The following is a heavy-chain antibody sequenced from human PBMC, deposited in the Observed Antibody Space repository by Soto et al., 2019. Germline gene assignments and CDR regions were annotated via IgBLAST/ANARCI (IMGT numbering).Heavy chain of an antibody. CDR3: ARSQWYYYDSSGHNWFDP. CDR2: INAGNGNT. V-gene: IGHV1-3*01. D-gene: IGHD3-22*01. Sequence: ASVKVSCKASGYTFTSYAMHWVRQAPGQRLEWMGWINAGNGNTKYSQKFQGRVTITRDTSASTAYMELSSLRSEDTAVYYCARSQWYYYDSSGHNWFDPWGQGTLVTVSS. CDR1: GYTFTSYA. J-gene: IGHJ5*02.